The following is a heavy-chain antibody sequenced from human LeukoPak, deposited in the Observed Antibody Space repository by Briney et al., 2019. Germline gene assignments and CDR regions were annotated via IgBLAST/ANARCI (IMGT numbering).Heavy chain of an antibody. CDR3: ARDREYSYGYDY. D-gene: IGHD5-18*01. V-gene: IGHV3-48*02. Sequence: SGGALRLSCAAPGFTFSSYSMNWVRQAPGKGLEGGSYICSSSSTIYYADSVKGRFTISRDNAKNTLYLEMNSLRDEDTAVYYCARDREYSYGYDYWGQGTLVTVSS. CDR2: ICSSSSTI. J-gene: IGHJ4*02. CDR1: GFTFSSYS.